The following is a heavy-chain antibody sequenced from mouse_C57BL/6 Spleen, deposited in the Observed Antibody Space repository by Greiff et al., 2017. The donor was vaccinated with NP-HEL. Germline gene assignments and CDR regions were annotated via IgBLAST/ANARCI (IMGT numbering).Heavy chain of an antibody. CDR1: GFNIKDYY. CDR3: TRDGGDAMDY. V-gene: IGHV14-1*01. D-gene: IGHD3-3*01. J-gene: IGHJ4*01. Sequence: EVQLQQSGAELVRPGASVKLSCTASGFNIKDYYMHWVKQRPEQGLEWIGRIDPEDGDTEYAPKFQGKATMTADTSSNTAYLQLSSLTSEDTAVYYCTRDGGDAMDYWGQGASVTVSS. CDR2: IDPEDGDT.